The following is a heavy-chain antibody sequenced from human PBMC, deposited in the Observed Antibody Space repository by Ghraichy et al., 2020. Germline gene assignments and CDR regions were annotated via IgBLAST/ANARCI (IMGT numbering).Heavy chain of an antibody. CDR2: VYYSGST. CDR1: GGSISNYY. CDR3: ARDNLGATIDI. V-gene: IGHV4-59*01. Sequence: SETLSLTCTVSGGSISNYYWSWIRQPPGKGLEWIGYVYYSGSTNYNPSLKSRVTISVDTSKNQFSLKLSSVTAADTAVYYCARDNLGATIDIWGQGTKVTVSS. J-gene: IGHJ3*02. D-gene: IGHD1-26*01.